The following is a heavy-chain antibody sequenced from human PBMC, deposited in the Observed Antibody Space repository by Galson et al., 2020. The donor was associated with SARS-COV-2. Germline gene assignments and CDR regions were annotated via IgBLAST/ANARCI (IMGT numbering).Heavy chain of an antibody. J-gene: IGHJ5*02. D-gene: IGHD1-1*01. CDR3: ARERPDAGGWFYP. Sequence: GESLKISCAASGFTFSSYAMHWVRQAPGKGLEWVAVISYDGSNKYYADSVKGRFTISRDNSKNTLYLQMNSLRAEDTAVYYCARERPDAGGWFYPWGQGTLVTVSS. V-gene: IGHV3-30*04. CDR2: ISYDGSNK. CDR1: GFTFSSYA.